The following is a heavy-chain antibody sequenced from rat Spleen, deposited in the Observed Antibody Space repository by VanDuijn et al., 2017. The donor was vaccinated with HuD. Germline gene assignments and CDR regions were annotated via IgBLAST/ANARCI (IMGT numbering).Heavy chain of an antibody. CDR1: GFTFSNYY. CDR3: ATVTY. J-gene: IGHJ3*01. Sequence: EVQLVESGGGLVQPGRSMKLSCAASGFTFSNYYMAWVRQAPTKGLEWVTSISPGGGNTYYRDSVKGRFTVSRDNAKNTLYLQMDSLRSEDTATYHCATVTYWGQGTLVTVSS. CDR2: ISPGGGNT. V-gene: IGHV5-25*01.